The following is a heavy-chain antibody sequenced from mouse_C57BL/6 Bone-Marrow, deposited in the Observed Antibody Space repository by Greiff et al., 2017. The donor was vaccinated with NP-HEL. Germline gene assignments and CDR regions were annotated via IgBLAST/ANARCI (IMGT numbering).Heavy chain of an antibody. CDR1: GFNIKNTY. D-gene: IGHD2-4*01. V-gene: IGHV14-3*01. CDR2: IDPANGNT. Sequence: EVQLQQSVAELVRPGASVKLSCTASGFNIKNTYMHWVKQRPEQGLEWIGRIDPANGNTKYAPKFQGKATITADTSSNTAYLQLSSLTSEDTAIYYCARRAYYDYDGWYFDVWGTGTTVTVSS. CDR3: ARRAYYDYDGWYFDV. J-gene: IGHJ1*03.